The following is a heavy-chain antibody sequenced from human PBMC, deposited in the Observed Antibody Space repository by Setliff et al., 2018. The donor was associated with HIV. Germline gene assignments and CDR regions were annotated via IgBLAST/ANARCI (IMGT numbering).Heavy chain of an antibody. CDR2: INTNTGNP. J-gene: IGHJ3*02. V-gene: IGHV7-4-1*02. Sequence: ASVKVSCKASGYTFTSYAMSWVRQAPGQGLERMGWINTNTGNPTYAQGFTGRFVFSLDTSVSTAYLQISSLKAEDTAVYYCASSLMITFGGRPDYDDAFDIWGQGTMVTVSS. CDR1: GYTFTSYA. CDR3: ASSLMITFGGRPDYDDAFDI. D-gene: IGHD3-16*01.